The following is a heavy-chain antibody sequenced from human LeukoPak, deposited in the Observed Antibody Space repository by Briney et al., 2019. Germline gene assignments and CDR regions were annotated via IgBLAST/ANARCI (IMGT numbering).Heavy chain of an antibody. V-gene: IGHV2-70*11. CDR3: ARSPPTYYYDSSGYHLFDP. Sequence: SGPALVKPTQTLTLTCTFSGFSLSTSEMCVSWIRQPPGKALEWLARIDWDDDKYYSTSLKTRPTISKDTSKNQVVLTMTNMDPVDTATYYCARSPPTYYYDSSGYHLFDPWGQGTLVTVSS. CDR2: IDWDDDK. D-gene: IGHD3-22*01. J-gene: IGHJ5*02. CDR1: GFSLSTSEMC.